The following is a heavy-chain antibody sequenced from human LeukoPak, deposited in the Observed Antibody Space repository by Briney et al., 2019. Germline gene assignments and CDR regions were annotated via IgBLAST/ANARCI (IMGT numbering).Heavy chain of an antibody. CDR3: ARSDSGSYRPSPGDWFDP. D-gene: IGHD1-26*01. Sequence: ASVKVSCKGSGYTFTSYGISWVRKAPGQGLEWMGWISAYNGNTNYAQKPQGRVTMTTDTSTSTAYMELRSLRSDDTAVYYCARSDSGSYRPSPGDWFDPWGQGTLVTVSS. J-gene: IGHJ5*02. V-gene: IGHV1-18*01. CDR2: ISAYNGNT. CDR1: GYTFTSYG.